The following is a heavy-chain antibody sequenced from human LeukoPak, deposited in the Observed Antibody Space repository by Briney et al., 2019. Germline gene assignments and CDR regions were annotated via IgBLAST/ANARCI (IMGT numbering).Heavy chain of an antibody. CDR3: ARGGGAAAGTTSAYYFDY. J-gene: IGHJ4*02. Sequence: PSETLSLTCAVYGGSFSGYYWSWIRQPPGKGLEWIGEINHSGSTNYNPSLKSRVTISVDTSKNQFSLKLSSVTAADTAVYYCARGGGAAAGTTSAYYFDYWGQGTLVTVSS. CDR2: INHSGST. V-gene: IGHV4-34*01. D-gene: IGHD6-13*01. CDR1: GGSFSGYY.